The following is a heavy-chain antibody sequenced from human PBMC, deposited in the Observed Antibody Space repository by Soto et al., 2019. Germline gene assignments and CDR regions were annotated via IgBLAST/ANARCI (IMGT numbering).Heavy chain of an antibody. CDR1: GFTFSSYW. D-gene: IGHD4-17*01. J-gene: IGHJ6*03. V-gene: IGHV3-7*01. CDR3: ARIGGDYRHYYYYYMDV. Sequence: GGSLRLSCAASGFTFSSYWMSWVRQAPGKGLEWVANIKQDGSEKYYVDSVKGRFTISRDNAKNSLYLQMNSLRAEDTAVYYCARIGGDYRHYYYYYMDVWGKGTTVTVSS. CDR2: IKQDGSEK.